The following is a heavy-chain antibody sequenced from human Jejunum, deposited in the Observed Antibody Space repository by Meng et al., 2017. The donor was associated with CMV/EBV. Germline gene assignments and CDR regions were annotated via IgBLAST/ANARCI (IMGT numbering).Heavy chain of an antibody. V-gene: IGHV7-4-1*02. D-gene: IGHD5-24*01. J-gene: IGHJ4*02. CDR1: GYTFTRYP. CDR2: INTNTGNP. Sequence: QLVQSGTELKKPGASVKVSCNASGYTFTRYPMNWVRQAPGQGLEWMGWINTNTGNPTYAQGFTGRFVFSLDTSVSTAYLQINSLRADDTAVYYCARDSPLDGYSLLDYWGQGTLVTVSS. CDR3: ARDSPLDGYSLLDY.